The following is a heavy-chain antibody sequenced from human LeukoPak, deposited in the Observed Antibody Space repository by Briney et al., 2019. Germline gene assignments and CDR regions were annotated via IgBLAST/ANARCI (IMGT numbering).Heavy chain of an antibody. CDR3: SKSTYYYDTFVNAFDI. V-gene: IGHV4-39*07. J-gene: IGHJ3*02. CDR1: GGSMSSSSYY. CDR2: IYHSGST. D-gene: IGHD3-22*01. Sequence: SETLSLTCTVSGGSMSSSSYYWGWIRQPPGKGLEWIGNIYHSGSTYYNSSLKSRVTISVDTSKNQFSLKLSSVTAADTAVYYCSKSTYYYDTFVNAFDIWGQGTMVTVSS.